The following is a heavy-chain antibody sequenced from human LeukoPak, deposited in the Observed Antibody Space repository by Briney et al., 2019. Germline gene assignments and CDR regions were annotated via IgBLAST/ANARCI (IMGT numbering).Heavy chain of an antibody. CDR1: GFTFNTHW. CDR2: IKEDGSKT. J-gene: IGHJ4*02. V-gene: IGHV3-7*01. D-gene: IGHD3-22*01. Sequence: GRSLRLSCAASGFTFNTHWVSWVRQAPGKGLEWVANIKEDGSKTDYVDSVKGRFTISRDNAKNSVFLQMNSLRAEDTAVYYCAPQTMILVLGGQGTLVTVSS. CDR3: APQTMILVL.